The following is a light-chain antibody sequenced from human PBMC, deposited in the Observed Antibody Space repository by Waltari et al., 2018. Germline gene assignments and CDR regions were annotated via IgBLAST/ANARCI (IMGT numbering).Light chain of an antibody. CDR1: QSIGSS. CDR3: QQCNSYLLT. Sequence: DTQMTQSPSTLSASVGERVTITWRASQSIGSSLAWYQQKPGKAPKVVIYEASSLESGVPSRFSGSGSGTEFTLTISSLQPDDFATYYCQQCNSYLLTFGGGTKVEIK. CDR2: EAS. V-gene: IGKV1-5*03. J-gene: IGKJ4*01.